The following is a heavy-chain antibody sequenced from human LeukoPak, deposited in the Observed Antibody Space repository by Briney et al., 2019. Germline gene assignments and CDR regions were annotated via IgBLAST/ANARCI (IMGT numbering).Heavy chain of an antibody. V-gene: IGHV4-34*01. CDR2: INHSGST. J-gene: IGHJ6*03. Sequence: PSETLSLTCAVYGGSFSGYYWSWIRQPPGKGLEWIGEINHSGSTNYNPSLKSRVAISVDTSKNQFSLKLNSVTAADTAVYYCATTGYYYYYMDVWGEGTTVTVSS. CDR1: GGSFSGYY. CDR3: ATTGYYYYYMDV.